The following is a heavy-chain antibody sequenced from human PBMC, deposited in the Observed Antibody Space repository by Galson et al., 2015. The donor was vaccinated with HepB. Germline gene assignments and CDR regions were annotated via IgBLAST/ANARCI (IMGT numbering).Heavy chain of an antibody. Sequence: SLRLSCAASGFTFSSYSMNWVRQAPGKGLEWVSSISSSSSYIYYADSVKGRFTISRDNAKNSLYLQMNSLRAEDTAVYYCARGDFEQLTDLFDYWGQGTLVTVSS. CDR3: ARGDFEQLTDLFDY. J-gene: IGHJ4*02. V-gene: IGHV3-21*01. CDR2: ISSSSSYI. D-gene: IGHD6-13*01. CDR1: GFTFSSYS.